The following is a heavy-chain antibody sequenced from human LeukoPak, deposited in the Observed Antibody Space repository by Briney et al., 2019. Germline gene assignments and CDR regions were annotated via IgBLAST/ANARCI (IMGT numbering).Heavy chain of an antibody. J-gene: IGHJ5*02. CDR2: IYTSGST. CDR1: GGSISSGSYY. D-gene: IGHD5-18*01. Sequence: KPSETLSLTCTVSGGSISSGSYYWSWIRQPAGKGLEWIGRIYTSGSTNYNPSLKSRVTISVDTSKNQFSLKLSSVTAADTAVYYCARAGAMVFSGPWGQGTLVTVSS. V-gene: IGHV4-61*02. CDR3: ARAGAMVFSGP.